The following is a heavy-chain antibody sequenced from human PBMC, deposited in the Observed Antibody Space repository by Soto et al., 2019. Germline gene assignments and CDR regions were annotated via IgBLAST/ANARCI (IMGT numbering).Heavy chain of an antibody. D-gene: IGHD5-18*01. V-gene: IGHV3-21*01. Sequence: EVQLVESGGGLVKPGGSLRLSCAASGFTFSSYSMNWVRQAPGKGLEWVSSISSSSSYIYYADSVKGRFNISRDNAKNSLYLQMNSLRAEDTAVYYWARDQPGYRYGYGLGYWGQGTLVTVSS. CDR2: ISSSSSYI. J-gene: IGHJ1*01. CDR3: ARDQPGYRYGYGLGY. CDR1: GFTFSSYS.